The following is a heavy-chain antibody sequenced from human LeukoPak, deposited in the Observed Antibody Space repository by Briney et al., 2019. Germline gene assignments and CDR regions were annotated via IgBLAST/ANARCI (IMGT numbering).Heavy chain of an antibody. J-gene: IGHJ4*02. V-gene: IGHV3-7*01. D-gene: IGHD5-18*01. Sequence: GGSLRLSCAASGFTFSNYWMSWVRQAPGKGLEWVAKIKKDGSEKYYVDSVRGRFTISRDNAKTSLYLQMNSLRAEDTAVYYCARDLSGVTGYTYGRGIDYWGQGTLVTVSS. CDR1: GFTFSNYW. CDR2: IKKDGSEK. CDR3: ARDLSGVTGYTYGRGIDY.